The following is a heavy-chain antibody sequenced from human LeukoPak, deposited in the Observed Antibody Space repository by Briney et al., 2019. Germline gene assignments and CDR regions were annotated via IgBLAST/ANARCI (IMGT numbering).Heavy chain of an antibody. V-gene: IGHV1-69*04. Sequence: GSSVKVSCKASGGTFSSYTISWVRQAPGQGLEWMGRIIPILGIANYAQKFQGRVTITADKSTSTAYMELSSLRSEDTAVYYCAREYCGGDCYPPGWFEPWGQGTLVTVSS. D-gene: IGHD2-21*02. CDR3: AREYCGGDCYPPGWFEP. J-gene: IGHJ5*02. CDR1: GGTFSSYT. CDR2: IIPILGIA.